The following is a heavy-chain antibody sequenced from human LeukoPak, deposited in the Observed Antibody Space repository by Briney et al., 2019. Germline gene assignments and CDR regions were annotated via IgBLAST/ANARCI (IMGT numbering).Heavy chain of an antibody. D-gene: IGHD6-25*01. Sequence: GESLKISCKTSGYTFTHFWLGWVRQMPGKGLEWMGITYPGDYDTRYSPSFQGHVTFSVDKSNSTAYLQRSTLKASDTATYYWGRLLKKESSGWGGGFGYWGQGTLVIVTS. V-gene: IGHV5-51*01. J-gene: IGHJ4*02. CDR3: GRLLKKESSGWGGGFGY. CDR2: TYPGDYDT. CDR1: GYTFTHFW.